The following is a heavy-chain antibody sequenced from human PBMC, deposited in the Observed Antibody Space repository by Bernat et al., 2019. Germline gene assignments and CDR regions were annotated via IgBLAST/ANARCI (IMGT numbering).Heavy chain of an antibody. J-gene: IGHJ4*02. CDR1: GGSISSAAYY. CDR2: ICYSGTT. D-gene: IGHD4-17*01. Sequence: QVQLQESGPGLVKPSQTLSLTCTVSGGSISSAAYYWSWIRQHPGKGLEWIAYICYSGTTYYNPSPKSRVSISVDTSRNQFSLQLDSVTAADTAVYYCARKRDDGDYHFDYWGQGTLVTVSS. V-gene: IGHV4-31*03. CDR3: ARKRDDGDYHFDY.